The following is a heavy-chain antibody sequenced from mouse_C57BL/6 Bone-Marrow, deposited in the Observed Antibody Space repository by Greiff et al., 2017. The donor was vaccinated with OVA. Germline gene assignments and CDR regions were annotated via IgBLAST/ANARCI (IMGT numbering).Heavy chain of an antibody. CDR3: ARPTLVATDYAMCY. V-gene: IGHV1-18*01. D-gene: IGHD1-1*01. Sequence: EVQLQQSGPELVKPGASVKIPCKASGYTFTDYHMDWVKQSHGKSLEWIGAINPNNGGTIYNQKFKGKATLTVDKSSSTAYMELRSLTSEDTAVYYCARPTLVATDYAMCYWGQGASVTFSS. CDR2: INPNNGGT. J-gene: IGHJ4*01. CDR1: GYTFTDYH.